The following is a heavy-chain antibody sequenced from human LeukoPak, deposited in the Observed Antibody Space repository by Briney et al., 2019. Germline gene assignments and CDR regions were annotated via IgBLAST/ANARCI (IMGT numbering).Heavy chain of an antibody. J-gene: IGHJ4*02. D-gene: IGHD3-3*01. V-gene: IGHV3-43*01. Sequence: SGGSLRLSCAASGFTFDDYTMPWVRQAPGKGLEWVSLISWDGGSTYYADSVKGRFTISRDNSKNSLYLQMNSLRTEDTALYYCAKDTEHYDFWSGYYFDYWGQGTLVTVSS. CDR2: ISWDGGST. CDR1: GFTFDDYT. CDR3: AKDTEHYDFWSGYYFDY.